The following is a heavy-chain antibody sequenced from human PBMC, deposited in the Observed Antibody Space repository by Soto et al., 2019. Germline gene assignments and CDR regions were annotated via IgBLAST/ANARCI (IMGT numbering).Heavy chain of an antibody. CDR1: GGTFSSHA. V-gene: IGHV1-69*13. J-gene: IGHJ6*02. Sequence: GASVKVSCKASGGTFSSHAISWVRQAPGQGLEWMGGIIPIFGTANYAQKFQGRVTITADESTSTAYMELSSLRSEDTAVYYCARAREVVTPNYYYYYGMDVWGQGTTVTVSS. CDR2: IIPIFGTA. D-gene: IGHD2-21*02. CDR3: ARAREVVTPNYYYYYGMDV.